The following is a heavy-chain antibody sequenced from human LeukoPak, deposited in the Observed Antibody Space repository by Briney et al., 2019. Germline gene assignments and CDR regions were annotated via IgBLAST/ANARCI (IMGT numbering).Heavy chain of an antibody. CDR3: ASGGYTYNSPFDY. Sequence: SETLSLTCTVSGGSISSYYWSWIRQPAGKGLEWIGRMSGSGTTNYNPSLKSRVSMSVDTSKNQFSPKLTSVTAADTAVYYRASGGYTYNSPFDYWGQGTLVSVSS. D-gene: IGHD5-18*01. J-gene: IGHJ4*02. CDR2: MSGSGTT. V-gene: IGHV4-4*07. CDR1: GGSISSYY.